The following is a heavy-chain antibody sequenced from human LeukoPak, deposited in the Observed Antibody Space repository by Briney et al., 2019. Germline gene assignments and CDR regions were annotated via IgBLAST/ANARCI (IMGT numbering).Heavy chain of an antibody. CDR1: GFTFSSYW. V-gene: IGHV3-7*01. J-gene: IGHJ4*02. CDR2: IKQDGSEK. Sequence: GGSLRLSCAASGFTFSSYWMSWVRQAPGKGLEWLANIKQDGSEKYYVDSVKGRFTISRDNAKNSLYLQMNSLRAEDTAVYYCARVYNSSSYYFPFFAYWGQGTLGSVSS. CDR3: ARVYNSSSYYFPFFAY. D-gene: IGHD3-22*01.